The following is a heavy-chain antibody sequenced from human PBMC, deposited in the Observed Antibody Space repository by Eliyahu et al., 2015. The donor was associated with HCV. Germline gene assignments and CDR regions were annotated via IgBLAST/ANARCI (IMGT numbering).Heavy chain of an antibody. CDR3: ARVDDGWLQLRLGFDY. D-gene: IGHD5-24*01. J-gene: IGHJ4*02. CDR1: GFTFSSYW. Sequence: EVQLVESGGGLVQPGGSLRLSCAASGFTFSSYWMHWVRQAPGKGLVWVSRINSDGSTTSYADSVKGRFTISRDNAKNTLYLQMNSLRAEDTAVYYCARVDDGWLQLRLGFDYWGQGTLVTVSS. CDR2: INSDGSTT. V-gene: IGHV3-74*01.